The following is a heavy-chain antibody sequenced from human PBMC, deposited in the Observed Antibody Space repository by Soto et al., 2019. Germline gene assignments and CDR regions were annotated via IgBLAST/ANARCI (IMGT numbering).Heavy chain of an antibody. CDR2: IKQDGSER. CDR3: AIEGYYDSSGYYAPGRDAFDI. V-gene: IGHV3-7*01. D-gene: IGHD3-22*01. J-gene: IGHJ3*02. Sequence: PGGSLRLSCAVSGFSFGTYWMSWVRQAPGKGLEWLASIKQDGSERYYLDSVKGRFTISRDNAKNSLYLQMNSLRDEDTAVYYCAIEGYYDSSGYYAPGRDAFDIWGQGTMVTVSS. CDR1: GFSFGTYW.